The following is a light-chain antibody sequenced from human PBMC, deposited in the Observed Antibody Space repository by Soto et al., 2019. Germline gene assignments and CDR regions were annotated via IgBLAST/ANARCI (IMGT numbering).Light chain of an antibody. CDR2: DAS. V-gene: IGKV1-33*01. CDR1: QDIKNY. Sequence: DIQMTQSTSSLSASVGDRVTITCQSSQDIKNYLNWYQQKSGKAPKLLIYDASDLETGVPSRFSGSGSGTDFTFTINSLQPEDIATYYCQQYDNRPLTFGRGTKVDI. J-gene: IGKJ4*01. CDR3: QQYDNRPLT.